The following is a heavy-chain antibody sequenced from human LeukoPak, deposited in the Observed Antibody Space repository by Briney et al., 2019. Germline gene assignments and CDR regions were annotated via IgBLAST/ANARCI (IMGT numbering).Heavy chain of an antibody. CDR3: TREDY. CDR2: IHPDSGVT. J-gene: IGHJ4*02. Sequence: ASVKVSCKTSGYTFTGYFIHWVRQAPGQGLEWMGWIHPDSGVTTYAQEFQGRVTLTRDTSISTAYMELSRLRSDDTTVYYCTREDYWGQGTLVTVSS. V-gene: IGHV1-2*02. CDR1: GYTFTGYF.